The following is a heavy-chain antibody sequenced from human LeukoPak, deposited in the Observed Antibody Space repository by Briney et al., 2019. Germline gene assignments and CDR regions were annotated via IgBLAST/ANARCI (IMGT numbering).Heavy chain of an antibody. V-gene: IGHV4-39*07. CDR3: ASSYDYHGPHWPNWFDP. J-gene: IGHJ5*02. Sequence: SETLSLTCTVSGGSISSSSYYWGWIRQPPGKGLEWIGSIYYSGSTYYNPSLKSRVTISVDTSKNQFSLKLSSVTAADTAVYYCASSYDYHGPHWPNWFDPWGQGTLVTVSS. CDR2: IYYSGST. D-gene: IGHD5-12*01. CDR1: GGSISSSSYY.